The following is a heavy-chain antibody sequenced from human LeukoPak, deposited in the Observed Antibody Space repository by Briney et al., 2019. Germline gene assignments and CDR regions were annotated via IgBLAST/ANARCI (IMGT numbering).Heavy chain of an antibody. V-gene: IGHV1-46*01. CDR1: GYTFTSYY. Sequence: SVKVSCKASGYTFTSYYMHWVRQAAGQGRDGMGMINPSGGRTSYAQKFQGRVTMTRDTYTRTVYMELSTLAYADAAVYSRARWYGGNSLYYFDYWGRGTLVTVSS. J-gene: IGHJ4*02. CDR3: ARWYGGNSLYYFDY. CDR2: INPSGGRT. D-gene: IGHD4-23*01.